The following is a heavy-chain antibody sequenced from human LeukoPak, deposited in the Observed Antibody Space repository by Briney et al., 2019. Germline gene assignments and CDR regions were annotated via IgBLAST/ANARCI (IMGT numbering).Heavy chain of an antibody. J-gene: IGHJ4*02. V-gene: IGHV3-30*02. CDR3: AKESSAGYYFDY. CDR2: IPYDGRNT. Sequence: GGSLRLSCAASGSTFSSNGMYWVRQAPGKGLEWVAFIPYDGRNTYYADSVKGRFTISRDTSKNTLYLQMINLRAEDTAEYYCAKESSAGYYFDYWGQGTLVTVSS. CDR1: GSTFSSNG. D-gene: IGHD6-19*01.